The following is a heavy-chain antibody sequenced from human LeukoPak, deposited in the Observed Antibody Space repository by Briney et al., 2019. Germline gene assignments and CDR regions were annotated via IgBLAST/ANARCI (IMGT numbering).Heavy chain of an antibody. J-gene: IGHJ4*02. CDR2: IYYSGST. V-gene: IGHV4-39*01. CDR1: GGSISSSSYY. CDR3: ARQGQVVPAATGPYFDY. D-gene: IGHD2-2*01. Sequence: SETLSLTCTVSGGSISSSSYYWGWIRQPPGKGLEWIGSIYYSGSTYYNPSLKSRVTISVDTSKNQFSLKLSSVTAADTAVYYCARQGQVVPAATGPYFDYWGQGTLVTVSS.